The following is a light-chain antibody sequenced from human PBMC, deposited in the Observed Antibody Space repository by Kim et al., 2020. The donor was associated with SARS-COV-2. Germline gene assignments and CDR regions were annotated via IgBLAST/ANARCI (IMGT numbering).Light chain of an antibody. CDR3: GRWDGSLNAYV. CDR1: SSNIGNNY. Sequence: GQKVTISCSGSSSNIGNNYVSWYQQVPGTAPKLLIYDNFKRPSDIPDRVSGSRSGTTATLGITGLQTADEADYYCGRWDGSLNAYVFGTGTKVTVL. V-gene: IGLV1-51*01. CDR2: DNF. J-gene: IGLJ1*01.